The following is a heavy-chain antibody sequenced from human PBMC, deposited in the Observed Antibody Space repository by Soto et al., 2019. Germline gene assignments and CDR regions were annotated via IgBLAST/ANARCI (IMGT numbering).Heavy chain of an antibody. CDR2: INPDNGNT. CDR1: GYTFTRYT. J-gene: IGHJ5*02. V-gene: IGHV1-3*01. D-gene: IGHD3-22*01. Sequence: ASVKVSCKASGYTFTRYTMNWVRQAPGQRLEWMGWINPDNGNTKSSQKFQDRVIITRDTSASTAYMDLSSLRSEDTAVYYCARDLLYYDSSGYSRFDPWGQGTLVTVSS. CDR3: ARDLLYYDSSGYSRFDP.